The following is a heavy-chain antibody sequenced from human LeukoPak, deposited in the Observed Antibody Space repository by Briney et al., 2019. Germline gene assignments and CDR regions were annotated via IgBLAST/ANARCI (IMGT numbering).Heavy chain of an antibody. CDR1: GGSISSYY. J-gene: IGHJ6*02. D-gene: IGHD5-24*01. CDR2: IYYSGST. V-gene: IGHV4-59*08. CDR3: ARRQLDYYGMDV. Sequence: SETLSLTCTVSGGSISSYYWSWIRQPPGKGLEWIGNIYYSGSTNYNPSLKSRVTISVDTSKKQFSLNLSSVTAADTAVYYCARRQLDYYGMDVWGQGTTVTVSS.